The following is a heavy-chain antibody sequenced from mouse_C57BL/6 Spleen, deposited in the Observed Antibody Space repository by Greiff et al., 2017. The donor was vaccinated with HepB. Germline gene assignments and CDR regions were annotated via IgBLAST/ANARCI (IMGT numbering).Heavy chain of an antibody. V-gene: IGHV2-6-1*01. Sequence: QVQLKQSGPGLVAPSQSLSITCTVSGFSLTSYGVHWVRQPPGKGLEWLVVIWSDGSTTYNSALKSRLSISKDNSKSQVFLKMNSLQTDDTAMYYCARQANWDVYDFDYWGQGTTLTVSS. CDR1: GFSLTSYG. CDR3: ARQANWDVYDFDY. J-gene: IGHJ2*01. CDR2: IWSDGST. D-gene: IGHD4-1*01.